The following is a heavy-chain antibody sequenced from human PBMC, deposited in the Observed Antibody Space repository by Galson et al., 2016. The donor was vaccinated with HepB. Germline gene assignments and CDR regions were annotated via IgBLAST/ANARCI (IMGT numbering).Heavy chain of an antibody. J-gene: IGHJ4*02. Sequence: SLRLSCAASDFTVNSHYPTWVRQAPGKGLEWVSIIFSGGSTFYADSVKGRFTISRDDSKNTLYLQMDSLRDEDTAVYFCARASISHFDFWGQGILVTVSS. CDR1: DFTVNSHY. V-gene: IGHV3-53*01. CDR2: IFSGGST. CDR3: ARASISHFDF.